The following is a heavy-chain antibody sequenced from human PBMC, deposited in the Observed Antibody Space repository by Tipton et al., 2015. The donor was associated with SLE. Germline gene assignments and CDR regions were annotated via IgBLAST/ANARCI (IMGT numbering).Heavy chain of an antibody. CDR3: ARGNGYWDY. V-gene: IGHV4-61*09. CDR1: GGSINSGSYY. D-gene: IGHD3-3*01. J-gene: IGHJ4*02. Sequence: TLSLTCSVSGGSINSGSYYWSWIRQPAGKGLEWIGHIYTSGSTNYNPSLKSRVTISVDTSKNQFSLKLSSVTAADTAVYYCARGNGYWDYWGKGTLVTVSS. CDR2: IYTSGST.